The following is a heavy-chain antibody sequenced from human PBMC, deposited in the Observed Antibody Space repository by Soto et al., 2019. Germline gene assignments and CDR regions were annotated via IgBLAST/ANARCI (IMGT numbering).Heavy chain of an antibody. J-gene: IGHJ4*02. Sequence: SETLSLTCIVSGGSISSYYWAWTRQPPGKGLEWIGCVYNGATTSYNPSLKSRVTISVDTSKNQFSLKLTSVTAADTAMYYCARDDSERPATYWGQGTLVTVSS. CDR1: GGSISSYY. V-gene: IGHV4-59*01. CDR3: ARDDSERPATY. D-gene: IGHD3-10*01. CDR2: VYNGATT.